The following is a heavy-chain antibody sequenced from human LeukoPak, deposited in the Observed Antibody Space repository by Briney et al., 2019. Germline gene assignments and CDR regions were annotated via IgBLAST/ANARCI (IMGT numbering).Heavy chain of an antibody. CDR1: GYTFTGYY. V-gene: IGHV1-2*02. Sequence: ASVKVSCKASGYTFTGYYMHWVRQAPGQGLEWMGWINPNSGGTNYAQKFQGRVTMTRDTSISTAYMELSRLRSDDTAVYYCARDLGYCSSTSCPLFDYWGQGTLVTVSS. J-gene: IGHJ4*02. CDR3: ARDLGYCSSTSCPLFDY. D-gene: IGHD2-2*01. CDR2: INPNSGGT.